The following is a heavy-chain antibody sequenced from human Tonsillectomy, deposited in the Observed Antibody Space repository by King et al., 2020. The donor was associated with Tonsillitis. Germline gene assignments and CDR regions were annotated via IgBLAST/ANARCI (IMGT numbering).Heavy chain of an antibody. CDR1: GYTFTNYY. J-gene: IGHJ6*02. Sequence: VQLVESGAEVKKPGASVKVSCKASGYTFTNYYMHWVRQAPGQGLEWMGIINPSGGSISYAQKFQGRVTMTRDTSTSTVYMQLRSLRSEDTAVYYCARDRVVTAIPGGLDVWGQGTTVTVSS. CDR2: INPSGGSI. CDR3: ARDRVVTAIPGGLDV. D-gene: IGHD2-21*02. V-gene: IGHV1-46*01.